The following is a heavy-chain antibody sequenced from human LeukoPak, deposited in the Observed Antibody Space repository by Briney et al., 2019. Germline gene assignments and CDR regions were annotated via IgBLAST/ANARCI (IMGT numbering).Heavy chain of an antibody. CDR1: GGTFSSYA. CDR3: ARDKYSSSWYCPY. D-gene: IGHD6-13*01. J-gene: IGHJ4*02. Sequence: SVKVSCKASGGTFSSYAISWVRQAPGQGLEWMGGIIPIFGTANYAQKFQGRVTITTDESTSTAYMELSSLRSDDTAVYYCARDKYSSSWYCPYWGQGTLVTVSS. CDR2: IIPIFGTA. V-gene: IGHV1-69*05.